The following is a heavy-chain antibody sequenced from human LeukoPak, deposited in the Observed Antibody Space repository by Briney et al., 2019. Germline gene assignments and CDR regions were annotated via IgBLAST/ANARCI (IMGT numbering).Heavy chain of an antibody. Sequence: PSETLSLTCTVSGGSISSYYWSWIRQPPGKGLEWMGYIYYSGSTNYNPSLKSRVTISVDTSKDQFSLKLSSVTAADTAVYYCARGAAAAHYWGQGILVTVSS. V-gene: IGHV4-59*01. CDR1: GGSISSYY. D-gene: IGHD6-13*01. CDR2: IYYSGST. CDR3: ARGAAAAHY. J-gene: IGHJ4*02.